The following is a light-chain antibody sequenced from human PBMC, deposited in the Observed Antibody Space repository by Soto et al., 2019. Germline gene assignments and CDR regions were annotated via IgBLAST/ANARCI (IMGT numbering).Light chain of an antibody. J-gene: IGKJ2*01. CDR3: QQYNNWPLYT. Sequence: EIVMTQSPATLSVSPGERATLSCRASQSVSSNLAWYQQKPGQAPRLLIYGASTRATGIPARFSGSGSGTEFTPTSSSLQSEDVAVYYCQQYNNWPLYTFGQGTKLEIK. CDR2: GAS. V-gene: IGKV3-15*01. CDR1: QSVSSN.